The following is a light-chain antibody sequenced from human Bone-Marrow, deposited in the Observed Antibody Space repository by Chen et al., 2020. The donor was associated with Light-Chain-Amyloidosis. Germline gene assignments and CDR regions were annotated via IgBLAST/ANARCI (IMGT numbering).Light chain of an antibody. CDR1: DLPTKY. CDR2: RDT. Sequence: SYELTQPPSVSVSPGQTARITCSGDDLPTKYAYWYQQKPGQAPVLLIHRDTERPSGISVRFPGSSKGTTATWTISGAKAKEEADYNGKSQDSGGTKKLIFGDGPKLPV. J-gene: IGLJ2*01. V-gene: IGLV3-25*02. CDR3: KSQDSGGTKKLI.